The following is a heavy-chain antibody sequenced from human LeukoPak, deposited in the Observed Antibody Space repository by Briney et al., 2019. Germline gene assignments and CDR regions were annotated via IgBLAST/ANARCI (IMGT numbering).Heavy chain of an antibody. D-gene: IGHD2-15*01. CDR3: ASRYCSGGSCYSGGWFDP. Sequence: TSETLSLTCAVYGGSFSGYYWSWIRQPPGKGLEWIGEINHSGSTNYNPSLKSRVTISVDTSKNQFSLKLSSVTAADTAVYYCASRYCSGGSCYSGGWFDPWGQGTLVTVSS. V-gene: IGHV4-34*01. J-gene: IGHJ5*02. CDR2: INHSGST. CDR1: GGSFSGYY.